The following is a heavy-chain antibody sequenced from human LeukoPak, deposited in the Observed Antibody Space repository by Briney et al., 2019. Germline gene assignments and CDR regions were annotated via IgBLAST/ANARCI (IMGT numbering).Heavy chain of an antibody. CDR3: ARHGGLGVTTSPHFDY. CDR1: GGSISSGSYY. V-gene: IGHV4-61*02. D-gene: IGHD4-11*01. CDR2: IYTSGST. J-gene: IGHJ4*02. Sequence: SETLSLTCTVSGGSISSGSYYWSWLRQPAGKGLEWIGRIYTSGSTNYNPSLKSRVTISVDTSKNQFSLKLSSVPAADTAVYYCARHGGLGVTTSPHFDYWGQGTLVTVSS.